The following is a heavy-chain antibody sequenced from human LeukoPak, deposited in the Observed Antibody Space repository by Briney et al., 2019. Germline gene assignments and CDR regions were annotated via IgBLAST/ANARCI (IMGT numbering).Heavy chain of an antibody. J-gene: IGHJ4*02. CDR3: AKDVYYYGSGSHYNPFDY. CDR1: GFTFSSYA. CDR2: ISGSGGST. D-gene: IGHD3-10*01. Sequence: GGSLRLPCAASGFTFSSYAMSWVRQAPGKGLEWVSAISGSGGSTYYADSVKGRFTISGDNSKNTLYLQMNSLRAEDTAVYYCAKDVYYYGSGSHYNPFDYWGQGTLVTVSS. V-gene: IGHV3-23*01.